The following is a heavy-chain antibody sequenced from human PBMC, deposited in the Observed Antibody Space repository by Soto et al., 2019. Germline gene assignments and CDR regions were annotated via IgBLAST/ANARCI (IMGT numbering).Heavy chain of an antibody. V-gene: IGHV1-18*01. CDR1: GYTFTSYG. D-gene: IGHD3-22*01. J-gene: IGHJ5*02. CDR2: ISAYNGNT. CDR3: VRGSGLGTYYYDSSGYSHP. Sequence: ASVKVSCKASGYTFTSYGISWVRQAPGQGLEWMGWISAYNGNTNYALKLQGRVTMTTDTSTSTAYMELRSLRSDDTAVYYCVRGSGLGTYYYDSSGYSHPWGQGTLVTVSS.